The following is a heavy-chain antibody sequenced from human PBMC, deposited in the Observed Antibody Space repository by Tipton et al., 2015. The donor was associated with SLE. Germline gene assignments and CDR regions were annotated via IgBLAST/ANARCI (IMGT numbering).Heavy chain of an antibody. V-gene: IGHV4-59*01. D-gene: IGHD4-11*01. Sequence: TLSLTCTVSGGSISDYYWNWIRQPPGKGLEWIGNIYYIGTTSYSPSLESRVSISIDTSKNQFSLKLRSVTAADTTGDYCARGEDDYHSKGGWMDPWGQGSLVTLSS. CDR2: IYYIGTT. CDR1: GGSISDYY. CDR3: ARGEDDYHSKGGWMDP. J-gene: IGHJ5*01.